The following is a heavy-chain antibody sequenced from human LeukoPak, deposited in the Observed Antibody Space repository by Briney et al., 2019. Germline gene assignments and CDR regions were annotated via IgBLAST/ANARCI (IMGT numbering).Heavy chain of an antibody. Sequence: GGTLGLSCAASGFTFSSYGMSWVRQAPGKGLEWVSAISGSGGSTYYADSVKGRFTISRDNSKHTRYLQMNSLRAEDTAVYYCAKRCSGGSCYSAYYFDYWGQGTLVTVSS. CDR1: GFTFSSYG. CDR2: ISGSGGST. V-gene: IGHV3-23*01. J-gene: IGHJ4*02. CDR3: AKRCSGGSCYSAYYFDY. D-gene: IGHD2-15*01.